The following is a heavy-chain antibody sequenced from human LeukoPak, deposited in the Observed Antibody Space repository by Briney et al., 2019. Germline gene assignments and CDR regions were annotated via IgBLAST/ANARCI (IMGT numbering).Heavy chain of an antibody. Sequence: GGSLRLSCAASGFTFSSYSMNWVRQAPGKGLEWVSSISSSSSYIYYADSVKGRFTISRDNSKNTLYLQMNSLRAEDTAVYYCASGGNSAGDGYYYMDVWGKGTTVTISS. J-gene: IGHJ6*03. V-gene: IGHV3-21*01. CDR1: GFTFSSYS. D-gene: IGHD4-23*01. CDR2: ISSSSSYI. CDR3: ASGGNSAGDGYYYMDV.